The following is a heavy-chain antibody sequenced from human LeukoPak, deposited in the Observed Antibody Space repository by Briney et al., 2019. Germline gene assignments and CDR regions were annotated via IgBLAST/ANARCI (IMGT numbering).Heavy chain of an antibody. CDR2: ISAYNGNT. CDR1: GYTFTLYG. CDR3: ARVGYNYGSGYFDY. V-gene: IGHV1-18*01. Sequence: EASVKVSFKAAGYTFTLYGISWVRPAPGQGLEWMGWISAYNGNTNYGQKVQGRVTMTTDTSTSTAYMELRSLRSDDTAVYYCARVGYNYGSGYFDYWGQGTLVTVSS. D-gene: IGHD5-18*01. J-gene: IGHJ4*02.